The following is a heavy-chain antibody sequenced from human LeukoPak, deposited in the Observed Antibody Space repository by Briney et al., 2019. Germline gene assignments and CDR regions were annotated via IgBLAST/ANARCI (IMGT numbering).Heavy chain of an antibody. V-gene: IGHV3-30*18. D-gene: IGHD6-13*01. CDR1: GFNFSSYG. CDR3: AKSGVAAAGQRGYFDY. J-gene: IGHJ4*02. CDR2: ISSDASNK. Sequence: GSSLRLSCAASGFNFSSYGMHWVRRAPAKGLEWLAVISSDASNKYYADSVKGRFTISRDNSKNTLYLQMNSLRPEDTAVYYCAKSGVAAAGQRGYFDYWGQGTLVTVSS.